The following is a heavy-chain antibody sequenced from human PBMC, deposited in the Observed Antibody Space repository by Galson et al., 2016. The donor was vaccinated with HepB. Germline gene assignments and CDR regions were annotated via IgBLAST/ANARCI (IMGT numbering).Heavy chain of an antibody. D-gene: IGHD2-2*01. Sequence: SLRLSCAASGFSFCRSWMSWVRQAPGKGLEWLANINAEESVKYYADSVKGRFTISRDNAKNSLSLQMNSLRVEDSAVYYCATTAASPANDWGQGTLVTVSS. J-gene: IGHJ4*02. CDR2: INAEESVK. CDR3: ATTAASPAND. CDR1: GFSFCRSW. V-gene: IGHV3-7*01.